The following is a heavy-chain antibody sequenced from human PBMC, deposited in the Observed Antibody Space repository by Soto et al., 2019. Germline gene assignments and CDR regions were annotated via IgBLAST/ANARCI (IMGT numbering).Heavy chain of an antibody. D-gene: IGHD3-22*01. J-gene: IGHJ1*01. CDR1: GFTFSSYP. CDR3: ARALHYYDSSGYQH. V-gene: IGHV3-30*09. Sequence: QVQLVESGGSVVQPGKSLRLSCAASGFTFSSYPIYWVRQAPGKGLEWVAVISSDGTNKYYADSVKGRFAISRDNSKNTLYLQMNSLRAEDTAVYYCARALHYYDSSGYQHWGLGTLVTVSS. CDR2: ISSDGTNK.